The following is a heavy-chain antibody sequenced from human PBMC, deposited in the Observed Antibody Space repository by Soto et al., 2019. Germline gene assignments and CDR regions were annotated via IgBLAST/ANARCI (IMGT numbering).Heavy chain of an antibody. Sequence: QVQLVQSGAEVKKPGASVKVSCKASGYTFTSYDINWVRQATGQGLEWMGWMNPNSGNTGYAQKWPGKVTKTRNTSITTSYMDPSSLRSEDTAVYYCASGPPPPPDYDILSGSYIYYNWFDPWGQGTLVTVSS. D-gene: IGHD3-9*01. CDR3: ASGPPPPPDYDILSGSYIYYNWFDP. V-gene: IGHV1-8*01. CDR1: GYTFTSYD. J-gene: IGHJ5*02. CDR2: MNPNSGNT.